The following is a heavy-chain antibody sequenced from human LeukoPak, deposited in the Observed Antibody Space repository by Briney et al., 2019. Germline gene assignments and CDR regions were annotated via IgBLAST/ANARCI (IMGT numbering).Heavy chain of an antibody. J-gene: IGHJ4*02. CDR2: MDYSGST. Sequence: PSETLSLTCTVSGGSISSYYWSWIRQPTGKGLEWIGYMDYSGSTNYNPSLKSRVSISVDTSKNQFSLKLRSVTAEDTAVYYCARHGGDYTFDYWGQGTLVTVSS. CDR3: ARHGGDYTFDY. D-gene: IGHD4-17*01. CDR1: GGSISSYY. V-gene: IGHV4-59*08.